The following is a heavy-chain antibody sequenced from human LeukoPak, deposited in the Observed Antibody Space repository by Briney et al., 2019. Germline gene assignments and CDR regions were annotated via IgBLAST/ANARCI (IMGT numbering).Heavy chain of an antibody. CDR3: ARERRESITIFGVVNHPFDY. J-gene: IGHJ4*02. V-gene: IGHV1-69*13. CDR2: TIPIFGTA. D-gene: IGHD3-3*01. CDR1: GGTFSSYA. Sequence: SVKVSCKASGGTFSSYAISWVRQAPGQGLEWMGGTIPIFGTANYAQKFQGRVTITADESTSTAYMELSSLRSEDTAVYYCARERRESITIFGVVNHPFDYWGQGTLVTVSS.